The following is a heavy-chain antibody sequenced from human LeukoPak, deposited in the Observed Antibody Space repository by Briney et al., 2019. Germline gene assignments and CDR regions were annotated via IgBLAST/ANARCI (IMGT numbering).Heavy chain of an antibody. CDR2: IGGSNGIT. CDR1: RFTFNSYA. V-gene: IGHV3-23*01. CDR3: ARKENSGWGYFDY. D-gene: IGHD5-12*01. Sequence: PGGSLRLSCAASRFTFNSYAMSWVRQAPGKGLEWVSVIGGSNGITSYVGSVKGRFTISRDNSKDTLYLQMNSLRAEDTAVYYCARKENSGWGYFDYWGQGTLVTVSS. J-gene: IGHJ4*02.